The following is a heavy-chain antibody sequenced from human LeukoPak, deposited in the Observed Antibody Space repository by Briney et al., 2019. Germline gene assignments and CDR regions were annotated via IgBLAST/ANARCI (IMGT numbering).Heavy chain of an antibody. V-gene: IGHV1-2*02. CDR1: GYTFTGYY. J-gene: IGHJ3*02. Sequence: ASVKVSCKASGYTFTGYYMHWVRQAPGQGLEWMGWINPNSGNTNYAQKFQGRLTMTTDTSTTTADMELRSLRSDDTAVYYCARGAISSEGFDIWGQGTMVTVSS. CDR2: INPNSGNT. CDR3: ARGAISSEGFDI. D-gene: IGHD3-3*01.